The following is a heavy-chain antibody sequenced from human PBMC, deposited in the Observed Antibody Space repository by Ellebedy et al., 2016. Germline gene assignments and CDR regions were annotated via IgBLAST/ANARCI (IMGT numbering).Heavy chain of an antibody. CDR1: GFTFSSYA. CDR2: ISGSGGST. Sequence: GESLKISCAASGFTFSSYAMSWVRQAPGKGLEWVSAISGSGGSTYYADSVKGRFTISRDNSKNTLYLQMNSLRAEDTAVYYCARGDGGDTAMVNPDYWGQGTLVTVSS. J-gene: IGHJ4*02. CDR3: ARGDGGDTAMVNPDY. V-gene: IGHV3-23*01. D-gene: IGHD5-18*01.